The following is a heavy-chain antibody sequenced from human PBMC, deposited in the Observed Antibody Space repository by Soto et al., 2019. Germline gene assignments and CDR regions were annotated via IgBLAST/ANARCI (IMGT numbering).Heavy chain of an antibody. J-gene: IGHJ6*02. Sequence: SETLSLTCAVYGGSFSGYYWSWIRQPPGKGLEWIGEINHSGSTNYNPSLKSRVTISVDTSKNQFSLKLSSVTAADAAVYYCARGRVTKYSSSWSYYYGMDVWGQGTTVTVSS. CDR3: ARGRVTKYSSSWSYYYGMDV. D-gene: IGHD6-13*01. CDR1: GGSFSGYY. CDR2: INHSGST. V-gene: IGHV4-34*01.